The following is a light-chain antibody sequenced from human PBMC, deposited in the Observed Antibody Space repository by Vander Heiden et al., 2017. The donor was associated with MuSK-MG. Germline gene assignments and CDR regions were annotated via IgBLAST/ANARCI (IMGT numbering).Light chain of an antibody. CDR1: SSNIGAGYD. CDR2: GNS. CDR3: QSYDSSLSGSWV. Sequence: QSVLTPPPSMSGAPGQRVTISCTGSSSNIGAGYDVHWYQQLPGTAPKLLIYGNSNRPSGVPDRFSGSKSGTSASLAITGLQAEDEADYYCQSYDSSLSGSWVFGGGTKLTVL. V-gene: IGLV1-40*01. J-gene: IGLJ3*02.